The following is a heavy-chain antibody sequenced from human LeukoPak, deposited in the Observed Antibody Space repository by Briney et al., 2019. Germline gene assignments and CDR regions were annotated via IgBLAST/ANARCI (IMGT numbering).Heavy chain of an antibody. V-gene: IGHV3-48*03. J-gene: IGHJ4*02. CDR1: GFTFSSYE. CDR3: ASVYRDVYKPMALGGDY. D-gene: IGHD5-24*01. Sequence: GGSLRLSCAASGFTFSSYEMNWVRQAPGKGLEWVSYISSTSSPVYYAHSVKGRFTISRDNAKNSLYLQMNSLRAEDTAVYYCASVYRDVYKPMALGGDYWGQGALVTVSS. CDR2: ISSTSSPV.